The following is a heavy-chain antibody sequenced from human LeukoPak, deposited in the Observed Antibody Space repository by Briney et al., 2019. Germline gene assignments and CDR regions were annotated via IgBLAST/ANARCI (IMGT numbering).Heavy chain of an antibody. V-gene: IGHV1-8*02. CDR1: GYTFTSYG. D-gene: IGHD4-11*01. Sequence: ASVKVSCKASGYTFTSYGINWVRQATGQGLEWMGWMNPHSGNTGYAQKFQGRVTMTRNTSINTAYMELSSLRSEDTAVYYCASSMPKRGYSNSPDDNWFDPWGQGTLVTVSS. J-gene: IGHJ5*02. CDR2: MNPHSGNT. CDR3: ASSMPKRGYSNSPDDNWFDP.